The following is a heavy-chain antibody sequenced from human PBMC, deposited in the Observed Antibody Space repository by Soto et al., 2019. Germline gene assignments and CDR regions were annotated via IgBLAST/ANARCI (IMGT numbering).Heavy chain of an antibody. D-gene: IGHD3-22*01. CDR3: ARDMPKYYHDRSGSYRSRDPFGS. V-gene: IGHV4-34*01. J-gene: IGHJ3*02. Sequence: YETLSLTCAVYGGSFSGYYWRWIRPAPGKXLEWIGELNHSGSANYNPSLKRRVTISVDTSKNRFSRQLSSVTSAGTAVYYCARDMPKYYHDRSGSYRSRDPFGSWGQGAMVTVAS. CDR2: LNHSGSA. CDR1: GGSFSGYY.